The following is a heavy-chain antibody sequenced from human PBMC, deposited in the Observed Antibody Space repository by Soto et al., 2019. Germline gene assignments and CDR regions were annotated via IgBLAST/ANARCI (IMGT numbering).Heavy chain of an antibody. V-gene: IGHV1-69*05. Sequence: QVQLVQSGAEVKKPGSSVKVSCKASGGTFSSYAISWVRQAPGQGLEWMGGIIPIFGKANYAQKFQGRGTITTDESTSTAYMELSSLRSADTAVYYCARAPDYGDYRYSYYYGMDVWGQGTTVTVSS. J-gene: IGHJ6*02. D-gene: IGHD4-17*01. CDR3: ARAPDYGDYRYSYYYGMDV. CDR1: GGTFSSYA. CDR2: IIPIFGKA.